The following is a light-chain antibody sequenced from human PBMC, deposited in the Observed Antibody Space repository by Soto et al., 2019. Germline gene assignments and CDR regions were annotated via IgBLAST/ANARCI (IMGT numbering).Light chain of an antibody. J-gene: IGLJ3*02. V-gene: IGLV2-8*01. CDR2: EVT. CDR1: SSDVGGYNY. CDR3: SSYAGINFWV. Sequence: QSVLTQPPSASGFPGQSVTISCTGTSSDVGGYNYVSWYQQHPGKAPKLIIYEVTKRPSGVPDRFSGSKSGNTAALTVSGLQAEDESYYYGSSYAGINFWVFGGGTKLTVL.